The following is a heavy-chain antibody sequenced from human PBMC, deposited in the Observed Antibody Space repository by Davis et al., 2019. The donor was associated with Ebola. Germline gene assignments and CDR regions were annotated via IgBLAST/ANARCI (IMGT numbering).Heavy chain of an antibody. CDR1: GDSVSSGG. D-gene: IGHD5-12*01. CDR3: ARGWLRGYLDY. CDR2: TYYSSKWYN. J-gene: IGHJ4*02. Sequence: PSETLSLTCDISGDSVSSGGWNWIRQSPSRGLEWLGRTYYSSKWYNDYAVSVKSRITINPDTSKNQFSLQLNSVTPEDTAAYYCARGWLRGYLDYWGQGTLVTVSS. V-gene: IGHV6-1*01.